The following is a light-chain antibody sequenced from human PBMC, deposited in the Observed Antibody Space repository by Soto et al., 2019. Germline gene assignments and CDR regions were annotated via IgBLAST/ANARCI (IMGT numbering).Light chain of an antibody. CDR1: QSVSSY. CDR2: DAS. V-gene: IGKV3-11*01. Sequence: EIVLTQSPATLSLSPGERATLSCRACQSVSSYLAWYQQKPGQAPRLLIYDASNRATGIPARFSGSGSGTDFTLTISSLEPEDFAVYYCQQRSSWPPYTFGQGTKLEIK. J-gene: IGKJ2*01. CDR3: QQRSSWPPYT.